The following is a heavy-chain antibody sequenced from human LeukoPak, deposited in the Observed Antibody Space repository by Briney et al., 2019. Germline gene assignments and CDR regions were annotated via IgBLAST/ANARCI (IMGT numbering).Heavy chain of an antibody. CDR2: INHSGST. CDR3: ARAAPADGFDP. J-gene: IGHJ5*02. V-gene: IGHV4-34*01. CDR1: GGSFSGYY. Sequence: SETLSLTCAVYGGSFSGYYWSWIRQPPGKGLEWIGEINHSGSTNYNPSLKSRVTISVDTSKNQCSLKLSSVTAADTAVYYCARAAPADGFDPWGQGTLVTVSS.